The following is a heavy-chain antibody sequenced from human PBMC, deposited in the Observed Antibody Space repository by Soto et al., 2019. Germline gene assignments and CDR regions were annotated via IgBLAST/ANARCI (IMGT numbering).Heavy chain of an antibody. V-gene: IGHV4-59*08. CDR1: GGSISSYY. D-gene: IGHD3-22*01. CDR3: ASLGDSSGYYYSDY. J-gene: IGHJ4*02. CDR2: IYYSGST. Sequence: SETLSLTCTVSGGSISSYYLSWIRQPPGKGLEWIGYIYYSGSTNYNPSLKSRVTISVDTSKNQFSLKLSSVTAADTAVYYCASLGDSSGYYYSDYWGQGTLVTVSS.